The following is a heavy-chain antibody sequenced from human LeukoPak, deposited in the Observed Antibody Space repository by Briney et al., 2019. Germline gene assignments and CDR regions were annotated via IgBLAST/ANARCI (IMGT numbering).Heavy chain of an antibody. Sequence: PGGSLRLSCAASGLTFSNAWMSWVRQAPGKGLEWVGRIKRKSDGGTTDYAAPVKGRFTISRDDSKNTLYLQMNSLKSEDTAVYYCTTELDIRPNHYWGQGTLVTVSS. V-gene: IGHV3-15*01. J-gene: IGHJ4*02. CDR2: IKRKSDGGTT. D-gene: IGHD3-22*01. CDR1: GLTFSNAW. CDR3: TTELDIRPNHY.